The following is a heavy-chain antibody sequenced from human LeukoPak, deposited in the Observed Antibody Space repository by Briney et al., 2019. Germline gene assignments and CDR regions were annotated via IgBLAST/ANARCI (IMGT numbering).Heavy chain of an antibody. CDR1: GFTFSNYG. CDR3: AKDIYSYGELDH. Sequence: GGSLRLSCAASGFTFSNYGMHWVRQAPGKGLEWVAFIRYDARNIYYADSVKGRFTISRDNSEKTLYLQMNSLRAEDTAFYYCAKDIYSYGELDHWGQGTLVIVSS. J-gene: IGHJ4*02. D-gene: IGHD5-18*01. CDR2: IRYDARNI. V-gene: IGHV3-30*02.